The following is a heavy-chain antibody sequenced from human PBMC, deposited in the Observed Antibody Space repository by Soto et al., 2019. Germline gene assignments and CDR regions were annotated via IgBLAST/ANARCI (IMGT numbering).Heavy chain of an antibody. Sequence: ASVKVSCAASGFTFSSYSMNWVRQAPGKGLEWVSSISSSSSYIYYADSVKGRFTISRDNAKNSLYLQMNSLRAEDTAVYYCARDFTTVTSSDYWGQGTLVTVSS. CDR2: ISSSSSYI. CDR3: ARDFTTVTSSDY. V-gene: IGHV3-21*01. J-gene: IGHJ4*02. CDR1: GFTFSSYS. D-gene: IGHD4-17*01.